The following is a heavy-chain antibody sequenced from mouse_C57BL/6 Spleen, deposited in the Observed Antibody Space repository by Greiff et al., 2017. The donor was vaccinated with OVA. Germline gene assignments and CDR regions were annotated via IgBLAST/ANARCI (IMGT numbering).Heavy chain of an antibody. Sequence: VHVKQSGPELVKPGASVKISCKASGYSFTDYNMNWVKQSNGKSLEWIGVINPNYGTTSYNQKFKGKATLTVDQSSSTAYMQLNSLTSEDSAVYYCARYGSSSYYYAMDYWGQGTSVTVSS. CDR2: INPNYGTT. D-gene: IGHD1-1*01. CDR1: GYSFTDYN. V-gene: IGHV1-39*01. CDR3: ARYGSSSYYYAMDY. J-gene: IGHJ4*01.